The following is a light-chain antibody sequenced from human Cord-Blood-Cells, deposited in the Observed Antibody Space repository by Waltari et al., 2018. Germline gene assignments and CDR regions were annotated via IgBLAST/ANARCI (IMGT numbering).Light chain of an antibody. J-gene: IGKJ1*01. CDR2: GAS. Sequence: LVMTQSPANLSVSPGERATLTCRASQSVSSNLAWYQQKPGQAPKLLIYGASTRASGIPARFSGSGSGTEFTLTISSLQPEDFAVYYCQQYNNWPWTFGQGTKVEIK. CDR1: QSVSSN. CDR3: QQYNNWPWT. V-gene: IGKV3-15*01.